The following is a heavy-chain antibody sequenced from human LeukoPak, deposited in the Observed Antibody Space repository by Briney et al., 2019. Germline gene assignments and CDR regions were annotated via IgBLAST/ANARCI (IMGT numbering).Heavy chain of an antibody. CDR3: AGVGSGLPRDY. D-gene: IGHD6-19*01. CDR1: GGSISSYY. J-gene: IGHJ4*02. Sequence: PSETLSLTCTVSGGSISSYYWSWIRQPPGKGLEWIGYIYYSGSANYNPSLKSRVTISVDTSKNQFSLKLSSVTAADTAVYYCAGVGSGLPRDYRGQGSLVTVSS. V-gene: IGHV4-59*01. CDR2: IYYSGSA.